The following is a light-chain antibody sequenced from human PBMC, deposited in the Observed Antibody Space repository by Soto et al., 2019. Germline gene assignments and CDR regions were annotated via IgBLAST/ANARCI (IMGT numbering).Light chain of an antibody. CDR3: ISYTGSSTSYV. CDR2: EVT. V-gene: IGLV2-14*01. CDR1: SSDVGIYSH. J-gene: IGLJ1*01. Sequence: HSVLTQPASVSGSPGQSITISCSGTSSDVGIYSHVAWYQQFPGKTPKLIIYEVTYRPSGVSHRFSASKSGNTASLTISGLQAGDEADYYCISYTGSSTSYVFGTGTKLTXL.